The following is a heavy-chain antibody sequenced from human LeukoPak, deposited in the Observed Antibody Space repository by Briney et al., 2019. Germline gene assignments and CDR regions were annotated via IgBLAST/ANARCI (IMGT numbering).Heavy chain of an antibody. Sequence: GGSLRLSCGASGFTFISYAMSWVRQAPGKGLEWVSALSGSGGSTYYADSVKGRFTISRDNSMSTLDLQMNSLRAEDTAVYYCAKHSGNYPPFDYWGQGTLVTVSS. CDR3: AKHSGNYPPFDY. CDR2: LSGSGGST. J-gene: IGHJ4*02. D-gene: IGHD1-26*01. V-gene: IGHV3-23*01. CDR1: GFTFISYA.